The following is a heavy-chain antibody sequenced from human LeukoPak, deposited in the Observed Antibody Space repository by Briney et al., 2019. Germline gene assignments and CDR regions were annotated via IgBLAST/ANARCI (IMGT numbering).Heavy chain of an antibody. CDR3: ATLTSVQAARKGIAVAGPRRHYYYYYGMDV. J-gene: IGHJ6*02. CDR2: INPKSGGT. Sequence: ASVKVSCKASGYTFTGYYMHWVRQAPGQGLEWMGWINPKSGGTNYAQKFQGRVTMTEDTSTDTAYMELGSLRSEDTAVYYCATLTSVQAARKGIAVAGPRRHYYYYYGMDVWGQGTTVTVSS. D-gene: IGHD6-19*01. V-gene: IGHV1-2*02. CDR1: GYTFTGYY.